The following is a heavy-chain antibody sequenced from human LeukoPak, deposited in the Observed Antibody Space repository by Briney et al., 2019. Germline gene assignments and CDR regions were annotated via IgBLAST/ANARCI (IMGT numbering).Heavy chain of an antibody. CDR3: ARAGGWAYYYYYMDV. CDR2: IYTSGST. CDR1: GGSISSYY. V-gene: IGHV4-4*07. D-gene: IGHD5-12*01. J-gene: IGHJ6*03. Sequence: SETLSLTCTVSGGSISSYYWSWIRQPAGKGLEWIGRIYTSGSTNYNPSLKSRVTISVGTSRNQFSLKLSSVTAADTAVYYCARAGGWAYYYYYMDVWGKGTTVTISS.